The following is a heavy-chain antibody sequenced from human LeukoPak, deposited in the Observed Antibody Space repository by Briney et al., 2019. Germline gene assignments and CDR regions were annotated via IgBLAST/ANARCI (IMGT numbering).Heavy chain of an antibody. V-gene: IGHV3-11*01. CDR1: GFTFRDNN. D-gene: IGHD4-23*01. Sequence: PGGSLRLSCTASGFTFRDNNMNWGRKAPGKGLGWVSYITDSGSTIHYADSVNGRFTISTDNAKNSLYLQMNSLGAEDSAVYYCARSIGLTGGGVDVWGRGTTVTVSS. CDR2: ITDSGSTI. CDR3: ARSIGLTGGGVDV. J-gene: IGHJ6*02.